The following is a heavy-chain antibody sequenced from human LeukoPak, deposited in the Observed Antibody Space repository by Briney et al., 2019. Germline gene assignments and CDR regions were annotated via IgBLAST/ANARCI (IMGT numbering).Heavy chain of an antibody. CDR2: MTPSSGSA. D-gene: IGHD6-6*01. V-gene: IGHV1-8*01. CDR3: AREGPLFVLDY. J-gene: IGHJ4*02. Sequence: ASVKVSCKTSGYRFTSCDISWARQATGQGLQWMGRMTPSSGSAEYAQRFQGRVTLTRDTASGTAYLELRSLSADDTAIYYCAREGPLFVLDYWGQGTRVAVSS. CDR1: GYRFTSCD.